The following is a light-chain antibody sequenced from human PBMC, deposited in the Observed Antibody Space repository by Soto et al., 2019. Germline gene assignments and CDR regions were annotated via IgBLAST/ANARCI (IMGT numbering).Light chain of an antibody. CDR2: DVS. J-gene: IGLJ1*01. V-gene: IGLV2-11*01. CDR3: CSYVGGYSYV. CDR1: SSDVGDYNS. Sequence: SVLTQPRSVSGSPGQSVTVSCIGTSSDVGDYNSVSWYQQHPGKAPKLMIYDVSKRPSRVPDRFSGSKSGNTASLTISGLQAEDEADYYCCSYVGGYSYVFGIGTKVTVL.